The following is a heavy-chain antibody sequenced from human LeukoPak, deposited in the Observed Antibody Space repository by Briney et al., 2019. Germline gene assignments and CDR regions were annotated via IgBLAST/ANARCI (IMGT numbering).Heavy chain of an antibody. CDR3: ARFTSGWYGGSYYFDY. Sequence: ASVKVSCKASGYTFTSYDINWVRQATGQGLEWMGWMNPNSGNTGYAQKFQGRVTMTRNTSISTAYMELSSLRSEDTAVYYCARFTSGWYGGSYYFDYWGQGTLVTVSS. CDR2: MNPNSGNT. V-gene: IGHV1-8*01. J-gene: IGHJ4*02. D-gene: IGHD6-19*01. CDR1: GYTFTSYD.